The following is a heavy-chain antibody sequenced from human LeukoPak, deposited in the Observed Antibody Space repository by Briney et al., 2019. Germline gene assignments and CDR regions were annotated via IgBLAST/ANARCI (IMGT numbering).Heavy chain of an antibody. CDR2: IYTSGST. V-gene: IGHV4-4*07. CDR1: GGSISSYY. CDR3: ARDSRGSPEDAFDI. J-gene: IGHJ3*02. D-gene: IGHD3-10*01. Sequence: SETLSLTCTVSGGSISSYYWSWIRQPAGKGLEWIGRIYTSGSTNYNPSLKSRVTMSVDTSKNQFSLKLSSVTAADTAVYYCARDSRGSPEDAFDIWGQGTMVTVSS.